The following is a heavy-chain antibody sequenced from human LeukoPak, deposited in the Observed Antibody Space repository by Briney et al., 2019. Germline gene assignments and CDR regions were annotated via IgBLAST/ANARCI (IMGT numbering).Heavy chain of an antibody. Sequence: GASVKVSCKASGYTFTSYAMHWVRQAPGQRLEWMGWINAGNGNAKYSQKFQGRVTITRDTSASTACMELSSLRSEDTAVYYCARRQSSYYDSSGYYVVGALDYWGQGTLVTVSS. D-gene: IGHD3-22*01. V-gene: IGHV1-3*01. CDR1: GYTFTSYA. CDR2: INAGNGNA. J-gene: IGHJ4*02. CDR3: ARRQSSYYDSSGYYVVGALDY.